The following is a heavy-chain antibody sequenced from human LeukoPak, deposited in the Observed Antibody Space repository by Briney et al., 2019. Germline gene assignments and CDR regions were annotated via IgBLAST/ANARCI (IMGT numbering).Heavy chain of an antibody. CDR2: IDPSDSET. V-gene: IGHV5-51*01. CDR3: ARQTAMGRSGDY. D-gene: IGHD5-18*01. J-gene: IGHJ4*02. CDR1: GYSFTSYW. Sequence: PGESLKISCKASGYSFTSYWIGWVRQMPGKGLEWMGIIDPSDSETRYTPSFQGQVTISVDKSLTTADLQWNSLKVSDTAMYYCARQTAMGRSGDYWGQGTLVTVSS.